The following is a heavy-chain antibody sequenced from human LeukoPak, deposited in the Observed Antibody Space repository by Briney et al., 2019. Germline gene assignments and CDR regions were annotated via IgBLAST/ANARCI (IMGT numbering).Heavy chain of an antibody. CDR1: GGSISSYY. CDR2: IYTSGST. CDR3: ARGEVLRFLEWFDY. J-gene: IGHJ4*02. D-gene: IGHD3-3*01. V-gene: IGHV4-4*07. Sequence: PSETLSPTCTVSGGSISSYYWSWIRQPAGKGLEWIGRIYTSGSTDYNPSLKSRVTMSVDTSKNQFSLKLSSVTAADTAVYYCARGEVLRFLEWFDYWGQGTLVTVSS.